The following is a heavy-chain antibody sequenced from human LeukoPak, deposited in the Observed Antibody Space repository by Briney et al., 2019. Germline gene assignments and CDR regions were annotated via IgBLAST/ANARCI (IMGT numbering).Heavy chain of an antibody. J-gene: IGHJ4*02. D-gene: IGHD2-2*01. Sequence: SETLSRTCAVYGGSFSGYYWSWIRQPPGKGLEWIGEINHSGSTNYNPSLKSRVTISVDTSKNQFSLKLSSVTAADTAVYYCARAPAAYYFDYWGQGTLVTVSS. V-gene: IGHV4-34*01. CDR1: GGSFSGYY. CDR2: INHSGST. CDR3: ARAPAAYYFDY.